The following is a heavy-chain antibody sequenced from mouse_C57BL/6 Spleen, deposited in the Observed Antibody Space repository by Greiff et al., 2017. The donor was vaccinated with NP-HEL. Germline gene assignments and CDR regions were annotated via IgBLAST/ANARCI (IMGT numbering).Heavy chain of an antibody. D-gene: IGHD1-1*01. J-gene: IGHJ2*01. CDR1: GYSFTGYY. CDR3: ARRWCYYYGSSYAYFDY. CDR2: INPSTGGT. Sequence: EVQLQQSGPELVKPGASVKISCKASGYSFTGYYMNWVKQSPEKSLEWIGEINPSTGGTTYNQKFKAKATLTVDKSSSTAYMQLKSLTSEDSAVYYCARRWCYYYGSSYAYFDYWGQGTTLTVSS. V-gene: IGHV1-42*01.